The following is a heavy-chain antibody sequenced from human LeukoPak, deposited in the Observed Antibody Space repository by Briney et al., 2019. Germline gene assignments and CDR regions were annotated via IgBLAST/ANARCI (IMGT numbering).Heavy chain of an antibody. CDR2: IYYSGST. CDR1: GGSMRTVSYY. CDR3: ARSSGTYRSFDY. Sequence: SETLSLTCTVSGGSMRTVSYYWGWIRQPPGKGLEWIGSIYYSGSTYYNPSLKSRVTISVDASNNQFSLKVNSVTAADTAVYYCARSSGTYRSFDYWGQGTLVTVSS. D-gene: IGHD1-26*01. J-gene: IGHJ4*02. V-gene: IGHV4-39*07.